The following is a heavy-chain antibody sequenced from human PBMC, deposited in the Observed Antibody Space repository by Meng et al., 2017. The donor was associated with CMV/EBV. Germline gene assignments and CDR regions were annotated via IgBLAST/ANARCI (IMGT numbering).Heavy chain of an antibody. CDR3: ARGGIAAAGPFDY. D-gene: IGHD6-13*01. Sequence: VQPQQWGAGLLKPSETLSLTCAVYGGSFSGYYWSWIPQPPGKGLEWIGEINHSGSTNYNPSLKSRVTISVDTSKNQFSLKLSSVTAADTAVYYCARGGIAAAGPFDYWGQGTLVTVSS. J-gene: IGHJ4*02. V-gene: IGHV4-34*01. CDR1: GGSFSGYY. CDR2: INHSGST.